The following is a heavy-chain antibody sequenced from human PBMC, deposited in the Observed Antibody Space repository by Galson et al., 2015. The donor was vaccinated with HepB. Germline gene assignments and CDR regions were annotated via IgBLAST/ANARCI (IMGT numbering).Heavy chain of an antibody. CDR2: ISYDGSNK. CDR3: ARDTGLVLLWFGELGAFDY. Sequence: SLRLSCAASGFTFSSYAMHWVRQAPGKGLEWVAVISYDGSNKYYADSVKGRFTISRDNSKNTLYLRMNSLRAEDTAVYYCARDTGLVLLWFGELGAFDYWGQGTLVTVSS. V-gene: IGHV3-30*04. D-gene: IGHD3-10*01. CDR1: GFTFSSYA. J-gene: IGHJ4*02.